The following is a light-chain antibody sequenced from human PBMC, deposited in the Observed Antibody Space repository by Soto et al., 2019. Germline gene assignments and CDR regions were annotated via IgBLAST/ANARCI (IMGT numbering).Light chain of an antibody. Sequence: QSALTQPPSASGSPGQSVTISCTGTSSDVGGYNYVSWYQQHPGKAPQLMIYEVSKRPSGVPDRVSGSKSGNTASLTVSGLQVEDEADYYCSSYAGINNVFGAGTKLTVL. CDR3: SSYAGINNV. V-gene: IGLV2-8*01. CDR2: EVS. CDR1: SSDVGGYNY. J-gene: IGLJ1*01.